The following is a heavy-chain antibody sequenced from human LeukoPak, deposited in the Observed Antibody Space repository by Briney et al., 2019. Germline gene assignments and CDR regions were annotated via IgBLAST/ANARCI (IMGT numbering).Heavy chain of an antibody. CDR1: GFTFSSYA. CDR2: ISSNGGST. J-gene: IGHJ5*02. D-gene: IGHD1-26*01. V-gene: IGHV3-64*01. Sequence: PGGSLRLSCAASGFTFSSYAMHWVRQAPGKGLEYVSAISSNGGSTYYANSVKGRFTISRDNSKNTLYLQMGSLRAEDMAVYYCARDAQTSYDPWGQGTLVTVSS. CDR3: ARDAQTSYDP.